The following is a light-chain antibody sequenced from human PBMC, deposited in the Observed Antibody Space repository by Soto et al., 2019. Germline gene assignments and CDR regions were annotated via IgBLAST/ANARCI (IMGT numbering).Light chain of an antibody. J-gene: IGKJ1*01. CDR2: KAS. CDR1: QTISSW. Sequence: DIQMTQSPSTLSGSVGDRVTITCRASQTISSWLAWYQQKPGKAPKLLIYKASTLKSGVPSRFSGSGSGTEFTLTISSLQPDDFATYYCQHYNSYSEAFGQGTKAELK. CDR3: QHYNSYSEA. V-gene: IGKV1-5*03.